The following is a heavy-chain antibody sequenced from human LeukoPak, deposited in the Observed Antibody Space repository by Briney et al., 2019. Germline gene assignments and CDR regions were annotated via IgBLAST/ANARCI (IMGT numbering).Heavy chain of an antibody. D-gene: IGHD3-16*01. V-gene: IGHV1-2*06. CDR3: ARDLAHYYGMDV. J-gene: IGHJ6*02. Sequence: ASVKVSCKASGYTFTSYYMHWVRQAPGQGLEWMGRINPNSGGTNYAQKFQGRVTMTRDTSISTAYMELSRLRSDDTAVYYCARDLAHYYGMDVWGQGTTVTVSS. CDR2: INPNSGGT. CDR1: GYTFTSYY.